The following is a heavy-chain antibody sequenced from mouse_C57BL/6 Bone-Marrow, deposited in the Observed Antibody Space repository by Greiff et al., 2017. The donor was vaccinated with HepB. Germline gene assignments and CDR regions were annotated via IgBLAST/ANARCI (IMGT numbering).Heavy chain of an antibody. D-gene: IGHD2-2*01. CDR2: ISSGSSTI. V-gene: IGHV5-17*01. CDR3: ARHGYYGYFDV. CDR1: GFTFSDYG. J-gene: IGHJ1*03. Sequence: EVKLQESGGGLVKPGGSLKLSCAASGFTFSDYGMHWVRQAPEKGLEWVAYISSGSSTIYYADTVKGRFTISRDNAKNTLFLQMTSLRSEDTAMYYCARHGYYGYFDVWGTGTTVTVSS.